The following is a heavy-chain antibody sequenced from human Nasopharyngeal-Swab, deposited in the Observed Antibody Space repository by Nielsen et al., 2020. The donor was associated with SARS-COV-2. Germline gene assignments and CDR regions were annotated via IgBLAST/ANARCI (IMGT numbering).Heavy chain of an antibody. D-gene: IGHD1-1*01. Sequence: SDTLSPTGTISGASSSSGGYFWSWTCYHPGNGLEWIGYIYASGSTYYNLSLKSRVSMSVDTSKNQFSLKLSSVTAADTAVYYCARDRGVAGTEEEGFDPWDQGTLVTVSS. J-gene: IGHJ5*02. CDR3: ARDRGVAGTEEEGFDP. V-gene: IGHV4-31*03. CDR2: IYASGST. CDR1: GASSSSGGYF.